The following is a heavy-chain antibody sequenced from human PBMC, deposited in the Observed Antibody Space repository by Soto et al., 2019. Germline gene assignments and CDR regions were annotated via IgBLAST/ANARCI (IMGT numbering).Heavy chain of an antibody. CDR1: GGSISSYY. CDR2: IYYSGST. Sequence: SETLSLTCTVSGGSISSYYWSWIRQPPGKGLEWIGYIYYSGSTNYNPSLKSRVTISVDTSKNQFSLKLSSVTAADTAVYYCARAIAAAELALFDYWGQGTLVTVSS. D-gene: IGHD6-13*01. CDR3: ARAIAAAELALFDY. J-gene: IGHJ4*02. V-gene: IGHV4-59*01.